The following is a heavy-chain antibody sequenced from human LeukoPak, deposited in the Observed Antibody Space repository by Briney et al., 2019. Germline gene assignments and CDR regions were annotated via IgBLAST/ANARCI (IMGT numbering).Heavy chain of an antibody. CDR2: IYYSGST. V-gene: IGHV4-59*01. CDR1: GGSISSYY. Sequence: SETLSLTCTVSGGSISSYYWSWIRQPPGKGLEWIGSIYYSGSTNYNPSLQSRVTISLDMSRNQFSLKLISATAADTAVYYCARGSSSTWPFHYWGQGTLVTVSS. D-gene: IGHD6-13*01. J-gene: IGHJ4*02. CDR3: ARGSSSTWPFHY.